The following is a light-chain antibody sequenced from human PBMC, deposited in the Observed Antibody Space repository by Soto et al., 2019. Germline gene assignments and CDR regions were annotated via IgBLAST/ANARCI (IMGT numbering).Light chain of an antibody. CDR1: QSLTNSF. J-gene: IGKJ5*01. V-gene: IGKV3-20*01. CDR2: DTS. Sequence: EIVLPQSPGTLSLSPGERATLSCMASQSLTNSFIAWYQQKPGQAPRLLIYDTSSRATGIPDRFSGSGSGTDFTLTISRLEPEDFAVFFCQQYGTSEIIFGQGTRLEIK. CDR3: QQYGTSEII.